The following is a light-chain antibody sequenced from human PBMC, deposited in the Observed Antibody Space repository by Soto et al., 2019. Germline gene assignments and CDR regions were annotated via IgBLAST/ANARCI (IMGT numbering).Light chain of an antibody. V-gene: IGLV3-21*02. Sequence: SYELTQPPSVSVAPGQTASFTCGGHNIWSKSVHWYQQKPGQAPILVIHDDDDRPSGIPGRFSGSNSGSAATLTISRVEAGDEADYYCQVWDSDTDHVVFGGGTKVTV. CDR2: DDD. CDR3: QVWDSDTDHVV. J-gene: IGLJ2*01. CDR1: NIWSKS.